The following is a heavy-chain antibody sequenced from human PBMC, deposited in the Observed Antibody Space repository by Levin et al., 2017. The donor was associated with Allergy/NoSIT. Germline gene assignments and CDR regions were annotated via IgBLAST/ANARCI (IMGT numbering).Heavy chain of an antibody. V-gene: IGHV3-23*01. J-gene: IGHJ4*02. CDR1: GFTFSNYP. CDR3: ARHLLAAGREYDY. CDR2: IGASSGTT. Sequence: QAGGSLRLSCTASGFTFSNYPMSWVRQTPGKGLEWISAIGASSGTTYYTDSVKGRFTISKDYSNNILYLQMNSLRAEDTAVYYCARHLLAAGREYDYWGQGALVTVSS. D-gene: IGHD6-13*01.